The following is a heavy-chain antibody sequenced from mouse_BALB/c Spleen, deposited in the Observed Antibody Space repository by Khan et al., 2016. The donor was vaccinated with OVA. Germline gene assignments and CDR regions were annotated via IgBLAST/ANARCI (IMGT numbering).Heavy chain of an antibody. J-gene: IGHJ4*01. V-gene: IGHV1-19*01. CDR3: ARRFLFSYGNSYDYAMDY. D-gene: IGHD1-1*01. CDR2: VNPYSGGT. CDR1: GYTFTDYY. Sequence: EVQLQESGPELVKPGASVKMSCKASGYTFTDYYMDWVKQSHGESFEWIGRVNPYSGGTTYNQKFKVKATLTVDKSSSTAYMELNSLTSEDSAVYYCARRFLFSYGNSYDYAMDYWGQGTSVTVSS.